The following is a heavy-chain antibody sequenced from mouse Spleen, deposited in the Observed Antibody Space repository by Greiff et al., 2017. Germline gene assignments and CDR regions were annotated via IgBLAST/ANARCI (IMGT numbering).Heavy chain of an antibody. CDR3: ARGGFYDAMDY. CDR2: ISYDGSN. J-gene: IGHJ4*01. D-gene: IGHD2-3*01. CDR1: GYSITSGYY. V-gene: IGHV3-6*01. Sequence: EVQLQESGPGLVKPSQSLSLTCSVTGYSITSGYYWKWIRQFPGNKLEWMGYISYDGSNNYNPSLKNRISITRDTSKNQFFLKLNSVTTEDTATYYCARGGFYDAMDYWGQGTSVTVSS.